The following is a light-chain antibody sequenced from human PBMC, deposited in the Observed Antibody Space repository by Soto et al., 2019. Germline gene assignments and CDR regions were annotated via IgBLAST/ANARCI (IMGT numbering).Light chain of an antibody. CDR1: QSVSSSH. CDR3: QQYGSSPRT. J-gene: IGKJ1*01. Sequence: EIVLTQSPGTLSLSPGERATLSCRASQSVSSSHLAWYQQKPGQAPRLLIFGASSRATGIPDRFGGSGSGTDFTLTISALETEDFAVYFCQQYGSSPRTFGQGTTVEIK. CDR2: GAS. V-gene: IGKV3-20*01.